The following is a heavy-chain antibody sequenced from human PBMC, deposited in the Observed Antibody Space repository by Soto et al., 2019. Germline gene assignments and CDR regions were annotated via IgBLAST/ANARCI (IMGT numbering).Heavy chain of an antibody. CDR2: ISGDSSTI. D-gene: IGHD5-12*01. CDR3: VRGQYSGYDWLWD. CDR1: GFTLITYS. Sequence: EVQLLESGGGLVQPGGSLRLSCVASGFTLITYSMNWVRQAPGKGLEWVSYISGDSSTIYYADSVKGRFTISRDNAKNSLYLHMNSLRDEDTAVYYCVRGQYSGYDWLWDWGQGTLVTVSS. V-gene: IGHV3-48*02. J-gene: IGHJ4*02.